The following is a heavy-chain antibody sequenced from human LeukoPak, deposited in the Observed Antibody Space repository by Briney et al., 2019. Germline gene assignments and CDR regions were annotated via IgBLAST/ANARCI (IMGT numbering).Heavy chain of an antibody. V-gene: IGHV3-30*18. CDR3: AKPYYGSSGYYYEEVFDY. CDR2: ISYDGSNK. D-gene: IGHD3-22*01. Sequence: PGGSLRLSCAASGLTFSSYGMHWVRQAPGKGLEWVAVISYDGSNKYYADSVKGRFTISRDNSKNTLYLQMNSLRAEDTAVYYCAKPYYGSSGYYYEEVFDYWGQGTLVTVSS. J-gene: IGHJ4*02. CDR1: GLTFSSYG.